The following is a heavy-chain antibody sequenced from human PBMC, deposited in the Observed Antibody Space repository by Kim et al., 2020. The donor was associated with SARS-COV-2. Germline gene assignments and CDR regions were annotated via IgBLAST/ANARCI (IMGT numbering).Heavy chain of an antibody. CDR1: GFTFSSYS. Sequence: GGSLRLSCAASGFTFSSYSMNWVRQAPGKGLEWVSSISSSSSYIYYADSVKGRFTISRDNAKNSLYLQMNSLRAEDTAVYYCARDKIAVAREYYYYGMDVWGQGTTVTVSS. J-gene: IGHJ6*02. CDR3: ARDKIAVAREYYYYGMDV. V-gene: IGHV3-21*01. D-gene: IGHD6-19*01. CDR2: ISSSSSYI.